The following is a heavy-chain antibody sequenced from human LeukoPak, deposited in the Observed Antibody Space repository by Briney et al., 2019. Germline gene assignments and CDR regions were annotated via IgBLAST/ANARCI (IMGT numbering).Heavy chain of an antibody. CDR2: VDPEDGET. Sequence: ATVKISCKVSGYTFTDYYMHWVQQAPGKGLEWMGLVDPEDGETIYAEKFQGRVTITADTSTDTAYMELSSLRPEDTAVYYCATGSVEMATNTLDYWGQGTLVTVSS. CDR1: GYTFTDYY. CDR3: ATGSVEMATNTLDY. V-gene: IGHV1-69-2*01. J-gene: IGHJ4*02. D-gene: IGHD5-24*01.